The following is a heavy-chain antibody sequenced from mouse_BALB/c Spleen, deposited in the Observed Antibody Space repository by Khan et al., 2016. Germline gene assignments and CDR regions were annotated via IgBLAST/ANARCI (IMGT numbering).Heavy chain of an antibody. D-gene: IGHD1-1*02. CDR2: MWGDGST. CDR3: ARVWGDY. CDR1: GFSLTGYG. V-gene: IGHV2-6-7*01. J-gene: IGHJ4*01. Sequence: VQLKESGPGLVAPSQSLSITCTVSGFSLTGYGVNWVRQPPGKGLEWLGMMWGDGSTAYNSALKSRLSISKDNSKSQVFLKMNSLPTDDTARYYGARVWGDYWGQGTSVTVSS.